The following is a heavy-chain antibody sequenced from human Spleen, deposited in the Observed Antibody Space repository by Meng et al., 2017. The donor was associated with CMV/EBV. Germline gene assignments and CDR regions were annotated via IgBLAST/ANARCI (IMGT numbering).Heavy chain of an antibody. CDR3: ARAMYYYDSSDYSGNWFDP. CDR2: IYYDGTT. CDR1: ISSGRYY. J-gene: IGHJ5*02. Sequence: ISSGRYYWGWIRQPPGKGLEWIGTIYYDGTTYYSPSLESRVTISVDTSKNQFSLSLNFVTAADTAVYYCARAMYYYDSSDYSGNWFDPWGQGTLVTVSS. V-gene: IGHV4-39*07. D-gene: IGHD3-22*01.